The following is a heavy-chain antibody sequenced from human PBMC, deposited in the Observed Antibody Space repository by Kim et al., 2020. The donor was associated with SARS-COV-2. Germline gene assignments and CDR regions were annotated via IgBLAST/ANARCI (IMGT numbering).Heavy chain of an antibody. CDR2: ISGSGGST. CDR1: GFTFSSYA. CDR3: AKDVRLVGAMGPDY. J-gene: IGHJ4*02. Sequence: GGSLRLSCAASGFTFSSYAMSWVRQAPGKGLEWVSAISGSGGSTYYADSVKGRFTISRDNSKNTLYLQMNSLRAEDTAVYYCAKDVRLVGAMGPDYWGQGTLVTVSS. D-gene: IGHD1-26*01. V-gene: IGHV3-23*01.